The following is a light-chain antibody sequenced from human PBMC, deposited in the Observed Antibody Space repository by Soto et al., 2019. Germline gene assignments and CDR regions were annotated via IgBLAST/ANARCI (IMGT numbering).Light chain of an antibody. V-gene: IGKV3D-15*01. Sequence: EIVMTQSPATLSVSPGERATLSCRASQSVSSNSAWYQQKPGQAPRLLIYGASIRATGIPARFSGSGSGTEFTLTISSLQSEDFAVYYCQQYNNWPPTITFGQGTRLEIK. CDR2: GAS. J-gene: IGKJ5*01. CDR1: QSVSSN. CDR3: QQYNNWPPTIT.